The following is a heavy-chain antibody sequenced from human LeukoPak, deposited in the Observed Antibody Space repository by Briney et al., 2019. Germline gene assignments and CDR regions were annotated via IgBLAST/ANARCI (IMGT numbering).Heavy chain of an antibody. J-gene: IGHJ4*02. V-gene: IGHV1-69*05. CDR1: GGTFDKYV. Sequence: ASVKVSCKASGGTFDKYVISWVRQAPGQGLEWMGMIIAKFGTAKYEQKFRGRVTITTDESTSTVYVEMRSLRSEDTAIYYCAREWDKGFDHWGQGALVTVSS. D-gene: IGHD1-26*01. CDR3: AREWDKGFDH. CDR2: IIAKFGTA.